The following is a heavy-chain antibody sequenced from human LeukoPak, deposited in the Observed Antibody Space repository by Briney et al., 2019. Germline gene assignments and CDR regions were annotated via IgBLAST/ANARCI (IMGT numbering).Heavy chain of an antibody. CDR3: ARGGGIYDSSGYYPQ. Sequence: SETLSLTCTVSGGSIRSYYWSWIRQPPGKGLEWIGYIYYSGSTNYNPSLKSRVTISVDTSKNQFSLKLSSVTAADTAVYYCARGGGIYDSSGYYPQWGQGTLVTVSS. CDR2: IYYSGST. CDR1: GGSIRSYY. D-gene: IGHD3-22*01. V-gene: IGHV4-59*08. J-gene: IGHJ4*02.